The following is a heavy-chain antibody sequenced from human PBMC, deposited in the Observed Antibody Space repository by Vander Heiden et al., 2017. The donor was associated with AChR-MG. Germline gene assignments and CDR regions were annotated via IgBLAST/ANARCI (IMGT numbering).Heavy chain of an antibody. CDR1: GGPISSYY. J-gene: IGHJ2*01. CDR3: ARGGAAAGDWYFDL. V-gene: IGHV4-4*07. CDR2: IYTSGST. D-gene: IGHD6-13*01. Sequence: QVQLQESGPGLVKPSEALSLTCTVSGGPISSYYWSWIRQPAGKGLEWIGRIYTSGSTNYNPSLKSRVTMSVDTSKNQFSLKLSSVTAADTAVYYCARGGAAAGDWYFDLWGRGTLVTVSS.